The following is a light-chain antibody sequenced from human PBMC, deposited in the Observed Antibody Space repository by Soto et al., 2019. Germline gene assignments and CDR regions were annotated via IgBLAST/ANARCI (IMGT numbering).Light chain of an antibody. J-gene: IGKJ1*01. CDR3: HQYGRLPRT. CDR1: QSVDSSF. Sequence: EIVLTQSPGTLSLSPGERATLSCRASQSVDSSFLAWYQQKPGQSPRLLLYATSSRGAGIPDRFSASGSGTHFTLTISRLEPEDSALYYCHQYGRLPRTFGQGTQVEVK. V-gene: IGKV3-20*01. CDR2: ATS.